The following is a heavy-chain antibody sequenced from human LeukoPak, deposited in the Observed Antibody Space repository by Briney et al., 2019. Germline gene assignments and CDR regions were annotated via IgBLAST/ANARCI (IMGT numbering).Heavy chain of an antibody. J-gene: IGHJ4*02. V-gene: IGHV3-48*03. CDR2: ITSSGSTI. CDR3: ARDRGSYFSDY. CDR1: GFTFSSYE. D-gene: IGHD1-26*01. Sequence: GGSLRLSCAASGFTFSSYEMNWVRQAPGKGLEWVSYITSSGSTIHYADSVKGRFTISRDNAKNSLYLQMNSLRAEDTAVYYCARDRGSYFSDYWGQGTLVTVSS.